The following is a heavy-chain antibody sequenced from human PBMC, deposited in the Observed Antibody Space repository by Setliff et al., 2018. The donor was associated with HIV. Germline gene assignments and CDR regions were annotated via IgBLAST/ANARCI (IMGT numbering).Heavy chain of an antibody. Sequence: SVKVSCKASGGAFSSYALSWVRQAPGQGLEWMGGIIPIFGTANYAQKFQGRVTITTDESTSTAYMELSSLRSEDTTVYYCARDSDTAFDIWGQGTMVTVSS. CDR2: IIPIFGTA. J-gene: IGHJ3*02. CDR1: GGAFSSYA. CDR3: ARDSDTAFDI. V-gene: IGHV1-69*05. D-gene: IGHD5-18*01.